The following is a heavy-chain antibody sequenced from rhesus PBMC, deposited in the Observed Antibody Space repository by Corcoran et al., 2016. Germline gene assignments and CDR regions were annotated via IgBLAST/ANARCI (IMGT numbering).Heavy chain of an antibody. CDR1: GFSLTTSGMG. J-gene: IGHJ4*01. CDR3: ARARRWLAVNYFDY. D-gene: IGHD6-37*01. CDR2: IYWDDDK. Sequence: QVTLKESGPALVKPTQTLTLTCTFSGFSLTTSGMGVGWIRQPPGKALECLELIYWDDDKHYSTSLKSRLTISKETSKNPVVLTMTNMDPVDTATYYCARARRWLAVNYFDYWGQGVLVTVSS. V-gene: IGHV2-174*01.